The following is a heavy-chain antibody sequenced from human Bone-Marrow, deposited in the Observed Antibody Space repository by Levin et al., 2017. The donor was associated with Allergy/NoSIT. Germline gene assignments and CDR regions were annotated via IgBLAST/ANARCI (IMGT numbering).Heavy chain of an antibody. CDR1: GGSIRSYF. Sequence: SETLSLTCTVTGGSIRSYFWTWIRQPAGKGLEWIGRIRSSGSTDYNAFLKGRISLSLDMSKNEVSLRLTSVTAADAAVYYCARDWYCCSANCYGNGLDVWGQGTTVTVSS. J-gene: IGHJ6*02. CDR2: IRSSGST. D-gene: IGHD2-2*01. V-gene: IGHV4-4*07. CDR3: ARDWYCCSANCYGNGLDV.